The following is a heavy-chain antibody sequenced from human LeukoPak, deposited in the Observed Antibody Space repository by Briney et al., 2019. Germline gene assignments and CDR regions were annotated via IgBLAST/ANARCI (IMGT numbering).Heavy chain of an antibody. V-gene: IGHV3-30*09. CDR1: GFTLSTYT. J-gene: IGHJ4*02. CDR2: TSYDGSNK. D-gene: IGHD3-3*01. Sequence: PGGSLKLSCAASGFTLSTYTMHWLRQAPGRGLEWVAVTSYDGSNKFYADSVKGRFAISRDNSKNTLYLQMDSLRPEDTAMYYCARVRGDYDFWSDYYRSLSGYDEVYWGQGTLVSVSS. CDR3: ARVRGDYDFWSDYYRSLSGYDEVY.